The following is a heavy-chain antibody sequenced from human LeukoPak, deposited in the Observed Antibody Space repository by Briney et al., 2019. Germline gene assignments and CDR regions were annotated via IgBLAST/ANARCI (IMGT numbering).Heavy chain of an antibody. CDR1: GFTLSSDW. J-gene: IGHJ4*02. CDR3: AKDTVASSFDH. V-gene: IGHV3-74*01. D-gene: IGHD5-12*01. Sequence: GGSLRLSCADTGFTLSSDWVHWVRQVPGKGLVWVARISRESDGSGTNYADSVKGRFSISRDRATNTVHLQMNSLRAEDTAVYYCAKDTVASSFDHWGQGTLVTVSS. CDR2: ISRESDGSGT.